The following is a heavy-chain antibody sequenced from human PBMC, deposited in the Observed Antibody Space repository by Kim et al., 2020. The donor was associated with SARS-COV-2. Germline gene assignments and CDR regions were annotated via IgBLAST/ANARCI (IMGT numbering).Heavy chain of an antibody. V-gene: IGHV4-34*01. CDR2: INHNGIT. CDR1: NGSFSGNY. Sequence: SETLSLTCAVYNGSFSGNYWTWIRQPPGKGLEWIGEINHNGITSYNPSLKSRVTASVDTSRKQFSLNLKTVTAADTAVYYCAGAKDTDYVWGTYRFFDSWGQGILVAVSS. D-gene: IGHD3-16*02. CDR3: AGAKDTDYVWGTYRFFDS. J-gene: IGHJ4*02.